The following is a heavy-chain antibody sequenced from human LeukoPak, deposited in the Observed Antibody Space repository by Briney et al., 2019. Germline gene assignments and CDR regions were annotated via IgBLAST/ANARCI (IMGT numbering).Heavy chain of an antibody. Sequence: GGSLRLSCAASGFTVSTNYMSWVRQAPGTGLEWVAVIYSGGSTYYADSVKGRFTISRDNSKNMLYLQMNSLRAEDTAVYYCARGSAYSHWGQGTLVTVSS. CDR2: IYSGGST. CDR3: ARGSAYSH. D-gene: IGHD2-21*01. J-gene: IGHJ4*02. V-gene: IGHV3-66*01. CDR1: GFTVSTNY.